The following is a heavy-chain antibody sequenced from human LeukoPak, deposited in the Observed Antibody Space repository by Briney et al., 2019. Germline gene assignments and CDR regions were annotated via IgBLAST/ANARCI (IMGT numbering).Heavy chain of an antibody. CDR3: AAGDGGDY. D-gene: IGHD7-27*01. V-gene: IGHV3-7*01. J-gene: IGHJ4*02. CDR2: INQDGSEK. Sequence: GGSLRLSCVASGLTFSNYWLTWVRQAPGKGLEWVANINQDGSEKYYVDSVRGRFTISRDNAKNSLHLQMNSLRAEDTAMYYCAAGDGGDYWGQGTLVTVSS. CDR1: GLTFSNYW.